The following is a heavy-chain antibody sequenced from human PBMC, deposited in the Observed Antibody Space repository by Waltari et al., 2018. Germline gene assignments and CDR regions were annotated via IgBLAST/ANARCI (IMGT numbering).Heavy chain of an antibody. V-gene: IGHV4-39*01. J-gene: IGHJ3*01. Sequence: QLQLQESGPGLVKPSETLSLPCSVSGGSITSPTPYWGWIRQPPGQGLEWIGTISYNGATYNSPSLRGRVTVSRDTSMNQLSLKLGSVTAADTAVYYCATYIGASVGTAAFDVWGQGTMVTVSS. CDR3: ATYIGASVGTAAFDV. CDR2: ISYNGAT. CDR1: GGSITSPTPY. D-gene: IGHD1-1*01.